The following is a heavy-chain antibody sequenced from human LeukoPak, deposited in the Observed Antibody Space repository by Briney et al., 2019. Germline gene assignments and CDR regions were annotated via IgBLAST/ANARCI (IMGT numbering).Heavy chain of an antibody. CDR2: IYYSGST. D-gene: IGHD3-22*01. Sequence: PSETLSLTCAVYGGSFSGYYWSWIRQPPGKGLEWIGSIYYSGSTYYNPSLKSRVTISVDTSKNQFSLKLSSVTAADTAVYYCANDDSSGYSGLFDYWGQGTLVTVSS. CDR1: GGSFSGYY. V-gene: IGHV4-34*01. J-gene: IGHJ4*02. CDR3: ANDDSSGYSGLFDY.